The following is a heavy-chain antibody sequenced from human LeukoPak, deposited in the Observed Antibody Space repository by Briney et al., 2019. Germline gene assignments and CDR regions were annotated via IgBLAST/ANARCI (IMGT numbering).Heavy chain of an antibody. J-gene: IGHJ4*02. Sequence: ASVKVSCKASGYTFTDFYMHWVRQAPGQGLEWMGIINPSGGSTSYAQKFQGRVTMTRDTSTSTVYMELSSLRSEDTAVYYCARDSSSFFDYWGQGTLVTVSS. CDR3: ARDSSSFFDY. CDR1: GYTFTDFY. V-gene: IGHV1-46*01. D-gene: IGHD6-13*01. CDR2: INPSGGST.